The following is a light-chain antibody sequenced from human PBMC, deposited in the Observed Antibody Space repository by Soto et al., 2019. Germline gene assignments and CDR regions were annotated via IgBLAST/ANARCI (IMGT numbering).Light chain of an antibody. Sequence: DIQMTQSPSSLSASVGDRVTITCRASQSISKYLNWYQQKPGQAPNLLIYAASTLQSGVPSRFIGSGSGTDFTLTISSLQPEDFATYYCQQSYSTPPDTFGQVTKLEIK. J-gene: IGKJ2*01. CDR3: QQSYSTPPDT. CDR1: QSISKY. V-gene: IGKV1-39*01. CDR2: AAS.